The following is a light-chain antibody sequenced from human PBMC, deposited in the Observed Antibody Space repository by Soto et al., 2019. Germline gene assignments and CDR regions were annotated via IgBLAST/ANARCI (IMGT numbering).Light chain of an antibody. V-gene: IGLV7-46*01. CDR2: DTN. CDR3: LLSHSGARV. J-gene: IGLJ3*02. Sequence: QAVVTQEPSLTVSPGGTVTLTCGSNTGAVTSGHYPYWFQQKPGQAPRTLIYDTNNKHSWTPARFSGSLLGGKAALTLSGAQSEDEADYYCLLSHSGARVFGGGTKLTVL. CDR1: TGAVTSGHY.